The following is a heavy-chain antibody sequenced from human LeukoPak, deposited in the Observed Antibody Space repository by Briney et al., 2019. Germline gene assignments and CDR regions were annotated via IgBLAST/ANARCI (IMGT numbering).Heavy chain of an antibody. CDR3: ARDPGGYFDY. V-gene: IGHV3-7*01. D-gene: IGHD4-23*01. CDR1: GFTLISNW. J-gene: IGHJ4*02. CDR2: IKQDGSEK. Sequence: GGSLRPSCAPSGFTLISNWLSWFRQAPGKGLKWVANIKQDGSEKYYVDSVKGRFTISRDNAKNSLYLQMNSLRAEDTAVYYCARDPGGYFDYWGQGTLVTVSS.